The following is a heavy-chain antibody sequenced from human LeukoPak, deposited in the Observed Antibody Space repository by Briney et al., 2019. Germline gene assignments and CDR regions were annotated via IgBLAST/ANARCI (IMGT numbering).Heavy chain of an antibody. Sequence: SETLSRTCTVSGGSISSYYWSWIRQPPGKGLEWIGYIYYSGSTNYNPSLKSRVTISVDTSKNQFSLKLSSVTAADTAVYYCARVVRYSGSYYYYYYMDVWGKGTTVTISS. CDR2: IYYSGST. J-gene: IGHJ6*03. CDR3: ARVVRYSGSYYYYYYMDV. V-gene: IGHV4-59*01. CDR1: GGSISSYY. D-gene: IGHD1-26*01.